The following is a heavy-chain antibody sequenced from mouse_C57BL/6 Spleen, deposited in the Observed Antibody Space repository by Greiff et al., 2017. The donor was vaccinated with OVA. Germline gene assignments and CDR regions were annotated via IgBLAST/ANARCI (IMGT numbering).Heavy chain of an antibody. CDR1: GYAFSSSW. Sequence: QVQLQQSGPELVKPGASVKISCKASGYAFSSSWMNWVKQRPGKGLEWIGRIYPGDGDTNYNGKFKGKATLTADKSSSTAYMQLSSLTSEDSAVYFGASQTAQAAWFAYWGQGTLVTVAA. CDR2: IYPGDGDT. D-gene: IGHD3-2*02. V-gene: IGHV1-82*01. CDR3: ASQTAQAAWFAY. J-gene: IGHJ3*01.